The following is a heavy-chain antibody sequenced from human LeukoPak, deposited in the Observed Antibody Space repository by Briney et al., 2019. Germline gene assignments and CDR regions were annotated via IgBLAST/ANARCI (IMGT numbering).Heavy chain of an antibody. CDR3: AKVLGVNYFDS. J-gene: IGHJ4*02. D-gene: IGHD1-26*01. CDR2: IGNRGGTP. Sequence: GGSLRLSCSASGFTFSNYAMYWVRQAPGKGLEWVSTIGNRGGTPYYADSVKGRFTISRDNSKNTLFLQMNRLRAEDTAVYYCAKVLGVNYFDSWGQGTLVTVSS. CDR1: GFTFSNYA. V-gene: IGHV3-23*01.